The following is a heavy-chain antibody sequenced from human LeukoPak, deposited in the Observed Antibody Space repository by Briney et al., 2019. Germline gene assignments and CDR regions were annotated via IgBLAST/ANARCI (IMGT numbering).Heavy chain of an antibody. V-gene: IGHV7-4-1*02. J-gene: IGHJ4*02. CDR2: INTNTGNP. CDR3: ARALSLNYDILTGYYKDPYYFDY. D-gene: IGHD3-9*01. CDR1: GYTFTSYA. Sequence: ASVKVSCKASGYTFTSYAMNWVRQAPGQGLEWMGWINTNTGNPTYAQGFTGRFVFSLDTSVSTAYLQISSLKAEDTAVYYCARALSLNYDILTGYYKDPYYFDYWGQGTLVTVSS.